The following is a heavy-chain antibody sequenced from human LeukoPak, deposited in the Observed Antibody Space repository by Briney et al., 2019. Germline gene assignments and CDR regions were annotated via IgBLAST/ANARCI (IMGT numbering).Heavy chain of an antibody. J-gene: IGHJ4*02. D-gene: IGHD2-2*01. V-gene: IGHV3-64D*06. CDR1: GFTFSSYA. CDR3: VKSRYQLLPHDY. CDR2: ISTNGGST. Sequence: GGSLRLSCSASGFTFSSYAMHWVRQAPGKGLEYVSGISTNGGSTYYADSVKGRFTISRDNSKNTLYLQMSSLRAEDTAVYYCVKSRYQLLPHDYWGQGTLVTVSS.